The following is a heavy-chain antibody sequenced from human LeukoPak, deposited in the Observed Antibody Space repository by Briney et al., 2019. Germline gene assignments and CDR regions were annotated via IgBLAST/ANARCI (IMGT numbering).Heavy chain of an antibody. CDR3: ARVAPGARRSSSSWYEGVGY. J-gene: IGHJ4*02. V-gene: IGHV3-30*03. CDR2: ISYDGSNK. CDR1: GFTFSSYG. Sequence: PGGSLRLSCAASGFTFSSYGMHWVRQAPGKGLEWVAVISYDGSNKYYADSVKGRFSISRDNSKNTLYLQMNSLRAEDTAVYYCARVAPGARRSSSSWYEGVGYWGQGTLVTVSS. D-gene: IGHD6-13*01.